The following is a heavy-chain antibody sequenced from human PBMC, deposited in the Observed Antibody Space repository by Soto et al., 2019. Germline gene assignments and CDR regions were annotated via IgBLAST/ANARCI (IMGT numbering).Heavy chain of an antibody. D-gene: IGHD6-13*01. Sequence: EVQLLESGGGLVQPEGSLRLSCAASGFTFSSDAMSWVRQAPGKGLEWVSGISGSGGTTYYADSVKGRFTISRDNSKNTLYLQVNSLRAEDTAVYYCAKDQAAAGIISRYFQYWGQGTLVTVSS. CDR3: AKDQAAAGIISRYFQY. CDR2: ISGSGGTT. J-gene: IGHJ1*01. CDR1: GFTFSSDA. V-gene: IGHV3-23*01.